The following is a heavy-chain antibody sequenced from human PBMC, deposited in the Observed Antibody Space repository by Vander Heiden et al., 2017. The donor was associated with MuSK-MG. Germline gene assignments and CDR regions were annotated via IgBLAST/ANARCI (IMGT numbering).Heavy chain of an antibody. D-gene: IGHD3-22*01. V-gene: IGHV3-30-3*01. CDR1: GFTFSSYA. J-gene: IGHJ4*02. CDR2: ISYDGSNK. Sequence: QVQLVESGGGVVQPGRSMRLSCAASGFTFSSYAMHWVRQAPGKGLEWVAVISYDGSNKYYADSVKGRFTISRDNSKNTLYLQMNSLRAEDTAVYYCARDHYDSSGYYTFDYWGQGTLVTVSS. CDR3: ARDHYDSSGYYTFDY.